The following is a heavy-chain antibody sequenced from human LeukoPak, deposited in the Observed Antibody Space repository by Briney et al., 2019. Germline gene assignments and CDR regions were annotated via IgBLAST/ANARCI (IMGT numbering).Heavy chain of an antibody. CDR2: IRSKAYGGTT. Sequence: GGSLRLSCTASGFSFVDYSMTWVRQAPGKGLEWVGFIRSKAYGGTTEYAASVKGRFTISRDNAKNSLYLQMNSLRAEDTAVYYCARVALSNYDFWSHFDYWGQGTLVTVSS. D-gene: IGHD3-3*01. CDR3: ARVALSNYDFWSHFDY. CDR1: GFSFVDYS. J-gene: IGHJ4*02. V-gene: IGHV3-49*04.